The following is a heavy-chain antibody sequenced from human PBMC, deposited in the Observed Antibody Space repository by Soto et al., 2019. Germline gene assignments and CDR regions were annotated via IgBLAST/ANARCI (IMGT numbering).Heavy chain of an antibody. J-gene: IGHJ4*02. V-gene: IGHV3-43*01. Sequence: GGSLRLSCAASGFTFDDYTMHWVRQAPGKGLEWVSLISWDGGSTYYADSVKGRFTISRDNSKNSLYLQMNSLRTEDTALYYCAKAGVWGSYRYPDYWGQGTLVTVSS. CDR2: ISWDGGST. CDR1: GFTFDDYT. CDR3: AKAGVWGSYRYPDY. D-gene: IGHD3-16*02.